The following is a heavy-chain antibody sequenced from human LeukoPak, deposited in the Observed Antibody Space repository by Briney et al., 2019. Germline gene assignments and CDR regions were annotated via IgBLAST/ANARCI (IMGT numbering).Heavy chain of an antibody. Sequence: SETLSLTGTVSGGSISGYYWSWIRQPPGKGPEWMGYIYYSGSTNYNPSLKSRVTISVDTSKNQSSLKMNSVTAADTAVYYCARLASSGWSHCDYWGQGTLVTVSS. CDR1: GGSISGYY. CDR3: ARLASSGWSHCDY. V-gene: IGHV4-59*08. D-gene: IGHD6-19*01. CDR2: IYYSGST. J-gene: IGHJ4*02.